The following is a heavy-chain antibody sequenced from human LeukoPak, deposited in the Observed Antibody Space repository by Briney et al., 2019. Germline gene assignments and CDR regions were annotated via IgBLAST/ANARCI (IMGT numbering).Heavy chain of an antibody. CDR1: GFSFSTYG. CDR2: ISYEGTIK. J-gene: IGHJ4*02. D-gene: IGHD3-9*01. Sequence: GRSLRLSCAASGFSFSTYGMHWVRQAPGKGLEWVTFISYEGTIKRYADSVKGRITISRDNSKNTLYLEMSSLRVEDTAVYYCAREYDLVTGLDYWGKGTLVTVSS. CDR3: AREYDLVTGLDY. V-gene: IGHV3-30*03.